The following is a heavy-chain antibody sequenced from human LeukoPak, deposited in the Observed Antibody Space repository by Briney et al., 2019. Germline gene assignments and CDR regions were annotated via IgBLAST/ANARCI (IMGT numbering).Heavy chain of an antibody. D-gene: IGHD5-24*01. CDR1: GGSISSGGYY. V-gene: IGHV4-61*08. CDR2: IYHSGST. CDR3: ARGDVTTYYFDY. Sequence: PSETLSLTCTVSGGSISSGGYYWSCIRQPPGKGLEWIGCIYHSGSTNYNPSLKSRVTISVDTSKNQFSLKLSSVTAADTAVYYCARGDVTTYYFDYWGQGTLGTVSS. J-gene: IGHJ4*02.